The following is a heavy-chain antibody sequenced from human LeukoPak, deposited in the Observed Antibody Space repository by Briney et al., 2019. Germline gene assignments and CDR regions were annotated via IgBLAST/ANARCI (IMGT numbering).Heavy chain of an antibody. D-gene: IGHD6-13*01. V-gene: IGHV4-59*08. CDR1: GGSISSYY. CDR3: ARGIWGSSWYGDY. Sequence: KASETLSPTCTVSGGSISSYYWSWIRQPPGKGLEWIGDIYYSGSTNYNPSLKSRVTISVDTSKNQFSLKLSSVTAADTAVYYCARGIWGSSWYGDYWGQGTLVTVSS. J-gene: IGHJ4*02. CDR2: IYYSGST.